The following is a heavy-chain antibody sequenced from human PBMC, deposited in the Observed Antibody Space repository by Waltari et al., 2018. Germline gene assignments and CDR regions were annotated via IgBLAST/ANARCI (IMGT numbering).Heavy chain of an antibody. J-gene: IGHJ4*02. V-gene: IGHV4-39*07. CDR2: IYYSGST. CDR1: GAYFESSSHY. CDR3: ARTAYDHLTGYPTLDH. D-gene: IGHD3-9*01. Sequence: QVQLQESGPGLVKPSETLSLTCSVSGAYFESSSHYWGWVRQPPGKGLEWIGSIYYSGSTYYNPPLKSRVNMSVDTANDHFSLKVTSVTAADTAIYYCARTAYDHLTGYPTLDHWGQGILVTVSS.